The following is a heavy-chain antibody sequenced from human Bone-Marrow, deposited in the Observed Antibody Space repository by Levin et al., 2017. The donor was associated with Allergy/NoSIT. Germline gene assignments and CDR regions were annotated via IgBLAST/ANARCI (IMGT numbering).Heavy chain of an antibody. CDR1: GGSVSSGSYY. D-gene: IGHD3-10*01. CDR2: IYYSGST. J-gene: IGHJ6*02. V-gene: IGHV4-61*01. Sequence: PSETLSLTCTVSGGSVSSGSYYWSWIRQPPGKGLEWIGYIYYSGSTNYNPSLKSRVTISVDTSKNQFSLKLSSVTAADTAVYYCARDHYYGSGGWNYYYGMDVWGQGTTVTVSS. CDR3: ARDHYYGSGGWNYYYGMDV.